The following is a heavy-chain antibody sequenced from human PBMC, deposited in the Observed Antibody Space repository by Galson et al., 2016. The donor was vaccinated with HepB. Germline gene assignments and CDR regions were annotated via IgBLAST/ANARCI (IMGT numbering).Heavy chain of an antibody. D-gene: IGHD7-27*01. CDR1: GFTFSNYA. CDR2: ISGSGGST. Sequence: LRLSCAASGFTFSNYAMSWVRQAPGKGLEWVSAISGSGGSTNSADSVKGRFTISRDNSKNTLYLQMNSLRAEDTAVYYCAKAITGDQYWHFDLWGRGTLVTVSS. V-gene: IGHV3-23*01. CDR3: AKAITGDQYWHFDL. J-gene: IGHJ2*01.